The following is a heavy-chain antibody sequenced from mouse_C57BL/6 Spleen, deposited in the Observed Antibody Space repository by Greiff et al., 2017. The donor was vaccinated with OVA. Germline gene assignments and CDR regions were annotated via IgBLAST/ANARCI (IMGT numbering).Heavy chain of an antibody. Sequence: EVKLQQSVAELVRPGASVKLSCTASGFNIKNTYMHWVKQRPEQGLEWIGRIDPANGSTKYAPKFQGKATITADTSSNTAYLQLSSLTSEDTAIYYCALDSSGPGYFDYWGKGTTLTVSS. CDR2: IDPANGST. CDR1: GFNIKNTY. D-gene: IGHD3-2*02. V-gene: IGHV14-3*01. CDR3: ALDSSGPGYFDY. J-gene: IGHJ2*01.